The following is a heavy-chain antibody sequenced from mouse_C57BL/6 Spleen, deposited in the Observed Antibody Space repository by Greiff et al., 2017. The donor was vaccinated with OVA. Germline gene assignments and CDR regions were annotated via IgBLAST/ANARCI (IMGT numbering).Heavy chain of an antibody. CDR3: ARGGTWTFAY. CDR1: GYSFTGYY. J-gene: IGHJ3*01. CDR2: INPSTGGT. Sequence: DVQLQESGPELVKPGASVKISCKASGYSFTGYYMNWVKQSPEKSLEWIGEINPSTGGTTYNQKFKGKATLTVDKSSSTAYMQLQSLTSEDSAVYYCARGGTWTFAYWGQGTLVTVSA. V-gene: IGHV1-42*01.